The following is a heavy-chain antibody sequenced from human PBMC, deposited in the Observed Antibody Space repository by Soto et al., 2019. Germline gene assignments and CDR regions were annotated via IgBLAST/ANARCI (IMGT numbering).Heavy chain of an antibody. D-gene: IGHD1-7*01. J-gene: IGHJ6*03. CDR2: MNPNSGNT. V-gene: IGHV1-8*01. CDR1: GYTFTSYD. CDR3: ARGRRITGTKHYYYMDV. Sequence: ASVKVSCKASGYTFTSYDINWVRQATGQGLEWMGWMNPNSGNTGYAQKFQGRVTMTRNTSISTAYMELSSLRSEDTAVYYCARGRRITGTKHYYYMDVWGKGTTVTVSS.